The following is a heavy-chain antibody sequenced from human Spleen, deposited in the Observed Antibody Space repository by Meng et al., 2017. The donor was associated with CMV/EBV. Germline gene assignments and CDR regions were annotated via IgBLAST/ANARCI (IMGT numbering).Heavy chain of an antibody. CDR1: GYTFTIYD. J-gene: IGHJ6*02. CDR2: MHTNSGNT. CDR3: ARDRGIAARPRSYYYGMDV. D-gene: IGHD6-6*01. V-gene: IGHV1-8*01. Sequence: ASVKVSCKASGYTFTIYDINWVRQATGQGLEWMGWMHTNSGNTGYAQKFQGRVTMTRNTSISTAYMELSSLRSEDTAVYYCARDRGIAARPRSYYYGMDVWGQGTTVTVSS.